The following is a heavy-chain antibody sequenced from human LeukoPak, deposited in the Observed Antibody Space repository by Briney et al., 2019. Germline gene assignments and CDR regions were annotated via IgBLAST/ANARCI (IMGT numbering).Heavy chain of an antibody. D-gene: IGHD3-10*01. J-gene: IGHJ6*03. Sequence: ATVKVSCKASGYTFSSNYMHWVRQALGQGLEWMGIINPSGGSTNYAQKFQGRVTMTRDTSTSTVYMELSSLRSEDTAVYYCARGPRITLVRGGQWYYYMDVWGKGTTVTISS. CDR3: ARGPRITLVRGGQWYYYMDV. CDR1: GYTFSSNY. CDR2: INPSGGST. V-gene: IGHV1-46*01.